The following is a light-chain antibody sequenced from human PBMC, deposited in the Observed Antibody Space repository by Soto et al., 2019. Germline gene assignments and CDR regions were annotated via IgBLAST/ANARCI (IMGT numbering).Light chain of an antibody. CDR2: EVT. Sequence: QSALTQPASVSGSPGQSITISCTGTSSDVGGHNYVAWYQQHPGKAPKLMIYEVTNRPSGVSSRFSGSKSGNTASMTISGLQAEDEADYYCSSYTFTSTLYVFXTGTKVTVL. V-gene: IGLV2-14*01. CDR3: SSYTFTSTLYV. J-gene: IGLJ1*01. CDR1: SSDVGGHNY.